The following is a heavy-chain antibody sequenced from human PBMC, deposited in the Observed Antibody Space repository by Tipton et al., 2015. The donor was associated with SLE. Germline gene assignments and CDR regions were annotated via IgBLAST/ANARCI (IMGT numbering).Heavy chain of an antibody. CDR3: ARVEYDAYDLPQFAL. D-gene: IGHD3-3*01. Sequence: TLSLTCSVSGGSVSNYTYYWGWIRQPPGKGLEWIASLYYTGNSYYNPSLKSRVTTSLDLSKNQFSLKLTSVTAADTAVYYCARVEYDAYDLPQFALWGQGALVTVSS. CDR1: GGSVSNYTYY. CDR2: LYYTGNS. V-gene: IGHV4-39*07. J-gene: IGHJ4*02.